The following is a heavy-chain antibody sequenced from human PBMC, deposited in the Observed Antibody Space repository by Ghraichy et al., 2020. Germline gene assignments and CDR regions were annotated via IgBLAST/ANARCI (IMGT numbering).Heavy chain of an antibody. CDR2: IYYTGST. Sequence: SETLSLTCSVAGDSINRDNYYWGWIRQPPGKGPEWIGNIYYTGSTYYNPSLKSRVTMSVDTSKNQFSLKVNSVTAADTAIYFCARHYYVDSNWAHWGRDTLVIVS. D-gene: IGHD4-17*01. J-gene: IGHJ1*01. CDR1: GDSINRDNYY. V-gene: IGHV4-39*01. CDR3: ARHYYVDSNWAH.